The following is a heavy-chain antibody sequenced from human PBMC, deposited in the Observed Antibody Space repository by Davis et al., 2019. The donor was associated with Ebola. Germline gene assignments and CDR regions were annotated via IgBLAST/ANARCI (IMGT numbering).Heavy chain of an antibody. CDR2: ISANNGDT. CDR3: ARDLGALGFDN. J-gene: IGHJ4*02. D-gene: IGHD1-26*01. V-gene: IGHV1-18*01. Sequence: ASVKVSCKASGYKFSSYAVTWVRRAPGQGLEWMGRISANNGDTNYAQKFQGRVTMTTDTSTSTAYMELKSLTPDDTALYYCARDLGALGFDNWGQGTLVTVSS. CDR1: GYKFSSYA.